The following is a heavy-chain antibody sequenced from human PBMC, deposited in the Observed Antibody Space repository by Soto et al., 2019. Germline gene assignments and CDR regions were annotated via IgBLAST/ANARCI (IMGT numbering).Heavy chain of an antibody. D-gene: IGHD3-10*01. Sequence: GGSLRLSCTVSGFTVSDNYMSWVRQAPGKGLEWVSVIYSGASTYYADSVKGRCTISRDKSKNSVYLQMNSVSAEDTAVYYCAREGVSQYYYHDMDVWGQGTTVTVSS. J-gene: IGHJ6*02. CDR3: AREGVSQYYYHDMDV. V-gene: IGHV3-53*01. CDR1: GFTVSDNY. CDR2: IYSGAST.